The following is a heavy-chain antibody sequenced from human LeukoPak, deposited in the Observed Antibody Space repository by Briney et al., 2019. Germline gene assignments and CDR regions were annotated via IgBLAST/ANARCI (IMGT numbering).Heavy chain of an antibody. CDR1: GYTFTGYY. Sequence: GASVKVSCKASGYTFTGYYMHWVRQAPGQGLEWMGWINPNSGGTNYAQKFQGRVTMTRDTSISTAYMELSRLRSDDTAVYYCATFSGSRAGGDDYWGQGTLVTVSS. D-gene: IGHD6-13*01. CDR2: INPNSGGT. V-gene: IGHV1-2*02. CDR3: ATFSGSRAGGDDY. J-gene: IGHJ4*02.